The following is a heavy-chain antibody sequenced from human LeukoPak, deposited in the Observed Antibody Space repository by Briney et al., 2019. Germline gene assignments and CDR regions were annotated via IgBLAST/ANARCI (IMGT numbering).Heavy chain of an antibody. CDR3: ARGAAQDGSGSYYYFDY. CDR2: ISSSGSTI. Sequence: GGSLRLSCAASGFTFSSCGMSWVRQAPGKGLEWVSYISSSGSTIYYADSVKGRFTISRDNAKNSLYLQMNSLRAEDTAVYYCARGAAQDGSGSYYYFDYWGQGTLVTVSS. J-gene: IGHJ4*02. V-gene: IGHV3-48*04. CDR1: GFTFSSCG. D-gene: IGHD3-10*01.